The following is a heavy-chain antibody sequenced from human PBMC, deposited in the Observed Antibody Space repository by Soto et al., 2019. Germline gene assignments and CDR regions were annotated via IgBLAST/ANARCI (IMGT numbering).Heavy chain of an antibody. Sequence: GSLRLSCAASGFTFSDYYMTWIREAPGKGLEWLSYISSGGITIYYADSVKGRFTVSRDNAKNSMYLQMNNLRVEDTAVYYWARDHGIYYSMDDWGQGTTVTVSS. CDR1: GFTFSDYY. CDR2: ISSGGITI. V-gene: IGHV3-11*01. CDR3: ARDHGIYYSMDD. J-gene: IGHJ6*02.